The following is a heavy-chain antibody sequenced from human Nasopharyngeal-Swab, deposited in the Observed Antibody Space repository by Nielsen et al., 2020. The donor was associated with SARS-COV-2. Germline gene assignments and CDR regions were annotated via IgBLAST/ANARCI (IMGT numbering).Heavy chain of an antibody. J-gene: IGHJ6*02. CDR3: AKDRVVLLRPYYYYGMDV. D-gene: IGHD2-21*01. CDR2: ISSSGSTR. CDR1: GFTFSSYE. Sequence: GESLKISCAASGFTFSSYEMNWVRQAPGKGLEWVSYISSSGSTRYYADSVKGRFTISRGNSKNTLYLQMNSLRAEDTAVYYCAKDRVVLLRPYYYYGMDVWGQGTTVTVSS. V-gene: IGHV3-48*03.